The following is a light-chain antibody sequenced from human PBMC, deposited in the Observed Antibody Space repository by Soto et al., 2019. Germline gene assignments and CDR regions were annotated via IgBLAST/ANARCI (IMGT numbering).Light chain of an antibody. J-gene: IGKJ3*01. Sequence: DIQMTQSPSSLSASVGDRLTITCQASHDITSYLNWYQHKPGKAPKLLIHDASILEAGVPPRFSGSGSGTDFTLTISGLQPEDVATYYCQHCDYLPIFGPGTTVDFK. CDR3: QHCDYLPI. CDR1: HDITSY. V-gene: IGKV1-33*01. CDR2: DAS.